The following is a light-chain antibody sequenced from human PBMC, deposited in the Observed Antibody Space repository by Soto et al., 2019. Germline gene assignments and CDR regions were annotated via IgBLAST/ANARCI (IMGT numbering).Light chain of an antibody. Sequence: QPVLTQSPSASASLGASVKLTCTLSRGYSTYAIAWHQQQSEKGPRFLMKINYDGTHSKGDGFFDRFSGSSSGAERHLTISSLQSEDEADYYCQSLGTGIQVFGGGTKVTVL. CDR3: QSLGTGIQV. V-gene: IGLV4-69*01. CDR2: INYDGTH. J-gene: IGLJ3*02. CDR1: RGYSTYA.